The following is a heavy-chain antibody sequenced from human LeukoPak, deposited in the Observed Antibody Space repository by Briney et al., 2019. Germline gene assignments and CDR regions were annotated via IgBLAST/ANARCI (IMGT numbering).Heavy chain of an antibody. D-gene: IGHD3-22*01. CDR2: INPNSGGT. V-gene: IGHV1-2*02. CDR1: GYTFTGYY. J-gene: IGHJ4*02. CDR3: ARDCGGVYDSSGSIDY. Sequence: ASVKVSCKASGYTFTGYYMHWVRQAPGQGLEWMGWINPNSGGTNYAQKFQGRVTMTRDTSISTAYMELSRLRSDDTAVYYCARDCGGVYDSSGSIDYWGQGTLVTVSS.